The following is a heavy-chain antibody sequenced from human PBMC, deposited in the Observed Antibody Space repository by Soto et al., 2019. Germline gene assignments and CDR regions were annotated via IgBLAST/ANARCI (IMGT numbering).Heavy chain of an antibody. J-gene: IGHJ6*02. CDR2: MNANSGNT. CDR3: ARVFRLVAHYYYYGMDV. D-gene: IGHD5-12*01. V-gene: IGHV1-8*01. Sequence: EASVEVSCRDSGHTFTTSAIHWVRQAPGQRLEWMGWMNANSGNTDYAQKFQGRVTMTRNTSISTAYMELSSLRSEDTAVYYCARVFRLVAHYYYYGMDVWGQGTTVTVSS. CDR1: GHTFTTSA.